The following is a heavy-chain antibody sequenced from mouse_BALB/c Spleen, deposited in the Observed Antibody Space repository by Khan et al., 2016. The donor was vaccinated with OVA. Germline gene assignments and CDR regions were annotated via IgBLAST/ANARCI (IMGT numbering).Heavy chain of an antibody. V-gene: IGHV9-1*02. J-gene: IGHJ1*01. Sequence: QIQLVQSGPELKKPGETVKISCKASGFTFTNYGMNWVKQAPGKGLKWMGWINTYTGEPTYADDFKGRFVISLETSASTAYLQISNLNNEDMTTDFCARIAYYWYSDDWGPGTTATVSS. CDR2: INTYTGEP. CDR1: GFTFTNYG. CDR3: ARIAYYWYSDD.